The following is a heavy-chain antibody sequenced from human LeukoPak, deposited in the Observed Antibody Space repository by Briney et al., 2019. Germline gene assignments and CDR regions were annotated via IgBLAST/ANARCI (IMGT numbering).Heavy chain of an antibody. CDR2: IRQDGGAK. D-gene: IGHD3-10*01. CDR3: AKGAYNYYSSGSYKLHY. CDR1: GFIFNDFW. J-gene: IGHJ4*02. V-gene: IGHV3-7*01. Sequence: GGSLRLSCTASGFIFNDFWMSWVRQAPGEGLEWVANIRQDGGAKNYVDSVKGRFTISRDNAKKSLYLQMNSLRAEDTAVYYCAKGAYNYYSSGSYKLHYWGQGTLVTVSS.